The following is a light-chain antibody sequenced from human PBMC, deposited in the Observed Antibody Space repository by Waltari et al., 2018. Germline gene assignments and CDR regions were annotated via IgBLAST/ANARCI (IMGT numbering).Light chain of an antibody. Sequence: DIVMTQTPLSLPVTPGEPASISCKSSQSLLHTDDGNTYLDWYLQKPGQSPQLLMYMISDLASGVPDRFSGSGSGTDFTLKISRVEAADIGVYYCMQRLQFPHTFGQGTKLEIK. V-gene: IGKV2-40*01. CDR1: QSLLHTDDGNTY. CDR2: MIS. CDR3: MQRLQFPHT. J-gene: IGKJ2*01.